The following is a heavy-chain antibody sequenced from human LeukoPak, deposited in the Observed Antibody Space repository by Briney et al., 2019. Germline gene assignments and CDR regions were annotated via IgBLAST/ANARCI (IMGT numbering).Heavy chain of an antibody. CDR2: IYHSGST. CDR1: GGSISSGGYY. Sequence: SETLSLTRTVSGGSISSGGYYWSWIRQPPGKGLEWIGYIYHSGSTYYNPSLKSRVTISVDRSKNQFSLKLSSVTAADTAVYYCARVPAAKEENWFDPWGQGTLVTVSS. CDR3: ARVPAAKEENWFDP. D-gene: IGHD2-2*01. J-gene: IGHJ5*02. V-gene: IGHV4-30-2*01.